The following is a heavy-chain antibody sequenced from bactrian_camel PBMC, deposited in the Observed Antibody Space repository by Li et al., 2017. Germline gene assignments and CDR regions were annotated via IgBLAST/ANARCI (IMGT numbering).Heavy chain of an antibody. Sequence: VQLVESGGGLVQPGGSLRLSCAASGFTFSGYAMSWVRQAPGKGLEWVSAIDSGGGVTGYADSVKGRFTISRDNAKNTVYLQMNSLKPVDTAVYYCVREDIGVPTGFAFWGQGTQVTVS. J-gene: IGHJ6*01. D-gene: IGHD8*01. CDR1: GFTFSGYA. CDR3: VREDIGVPTGFAF. V-gene: IGHV3S40*01. CDR2: IDSGGGVT.